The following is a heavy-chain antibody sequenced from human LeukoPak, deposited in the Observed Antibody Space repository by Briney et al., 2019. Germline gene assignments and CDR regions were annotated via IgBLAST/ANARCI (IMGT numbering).Heavy chain of an antibody. CDR3: ARDEAVAVDY. D-gene: IGHD6-19*01. V-gene: IGHV4-38-2*02. Sequence: SETLSLTCAVSGYSISSGYYWGWIRQPPGKGLEWIGSIYHSGSTYYNPPLKSRVTISVDTTKNQFSQKLSSVTAADTAVYYCARDEAVAVDYWGQGTLVTVSS. CDR1: GYSISSGYY. CDR2: IYHSGST. J-gene: IGHJ4*02.